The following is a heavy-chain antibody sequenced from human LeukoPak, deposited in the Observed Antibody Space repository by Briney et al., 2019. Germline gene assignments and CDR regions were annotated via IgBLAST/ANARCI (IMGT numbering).Heavy chain of an antibody. CDR3: AKGAYYAD. D-gene: IGHD3-3*01. Sequence: ETLSLTCTVSGGSISSSSYYWGWVRQAPGKGLVWVSRINSDGSSTSYADSVKGRFTISRDNAKNTLYLQMNSLRAEDTAVYYCAKGAYYADWGQGTLVTVSS. CDR2: INSDGSST. V-gene: IGHV3-74*01. CDR1: GGSISSSSYY. J-gene: IGHJ4*02.